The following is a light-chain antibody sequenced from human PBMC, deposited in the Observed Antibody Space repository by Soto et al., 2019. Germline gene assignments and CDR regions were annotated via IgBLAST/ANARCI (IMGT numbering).Light chain of an antibody. CDR3: QAWDNSLVV. V-gene: IGLV3-1*01. Sequence: SYELTQPPSVSVSPGQTASITCSGDKLGDKNACWYQQRAGQSPVLVIYQYSQRPSGIPERFSGSNPGTTATLAISGTQAMDEADYYCQAWDNSLVVFGGGTKLTVL. CDR1: KLGDKN. CDR2: QYS. J-gene: IGLJ2*01.